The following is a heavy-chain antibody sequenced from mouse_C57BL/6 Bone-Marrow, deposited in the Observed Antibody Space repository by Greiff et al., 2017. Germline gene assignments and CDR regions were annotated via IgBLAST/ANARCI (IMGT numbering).Heavy chain of an antibody. D-gene: IGHD1-1*01. Sequence: VQLQQSGPGLVQPSPSLSITCTVSGFSLTSYGVHWVRQSPGKGLEWLGVIWSGGSTDYNAAFISRLSISKDNSKSQVFFKMNSLQADDTAIYYCARNHYGSSYRYYAMDYWGQGTSVTVSS. CDR3: ARNHYGSSYRYYAMDY. CDR1: GFSLTSYG. J-gene: IGHJ4*01. CDR2: IWSGGST. V-gene: IGHV2-2*01.